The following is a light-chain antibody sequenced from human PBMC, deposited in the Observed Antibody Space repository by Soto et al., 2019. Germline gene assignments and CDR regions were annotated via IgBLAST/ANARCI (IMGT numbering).Light chain of an antibody. V-gene: IGKV1-5*03. CDR2: KAS. CDR3: QQYHSSSYT. J-gene: IGKJ2*01. Sequence: DIQMTQSPSTLSASVGDRVTITCRASQSIDNWLAWYQQRPGKAPKLLIFKASNLERGVPSRFSGGGSGTEFTLTISSLQPDDFATYYCQQYHSSSYTFGQGIKLAIK. CDR1: QSIDNW.